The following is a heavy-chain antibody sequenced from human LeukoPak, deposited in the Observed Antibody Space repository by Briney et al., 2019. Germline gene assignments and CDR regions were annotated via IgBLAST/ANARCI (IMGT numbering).Heavy chain of an antibody. Sequence: SETLSLTCTVSGGSISSSSYYWGWIRQPPGKGLEWIGSIYYSGSTYYNPSLKSRVTISVDTSKNQFSLKLSSVTAADTAVYYCARGVMAGFDYWGQGTLVTVSS. CDR1: GGSISSSSYY. CDR2: IYYSGST. J-gene: IGHJ4*02. D-gene: IGHD5-24*01. V-gene: IGHV4-39*01. CDR3: ARGVMAGFDY.